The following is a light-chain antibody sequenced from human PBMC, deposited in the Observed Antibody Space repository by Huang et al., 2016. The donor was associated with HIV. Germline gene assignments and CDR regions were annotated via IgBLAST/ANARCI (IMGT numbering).Light chain of an antibody. CDR3: QHYYRAPFT. Sequence: DIQMTQSPSSLSASVGDKVNITCRASQDIANSLAWYQQRPGKAPKLLLYSTSKLASGVPSRFSGSGSGTHYTLTISDLQSEDPATYYCQHYYRAPFTFGQGTKVEI. CDR1: QDIANS. J-gene: IGKJ2*01. CDR2: STS. V-gene: IGKV1-NL1*01.